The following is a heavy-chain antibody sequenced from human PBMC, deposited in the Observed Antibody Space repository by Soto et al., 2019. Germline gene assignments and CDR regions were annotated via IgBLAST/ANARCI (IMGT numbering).Heavy chain of an antibody. CDR3: ARPRGYCSGGSCSNWFDP. J-gene: IGHJ5*02. D-gene: IGHD2-15*01. V-gene: IGHV4-59*08. Sequence: QVQLQESGPGLVKPSETLSLTCTVSGGSISSYYWSWIRQPPGKGLEWIGYIYYSGSTNYNPSLKSRVTISVDTSKNQFSLQLSSVTAADTAVYYCARPRGYCSGGSCSNWFDPWGQGTLVTVSS. CDR2: IYYSGST. CDR1: GGSISSYY.